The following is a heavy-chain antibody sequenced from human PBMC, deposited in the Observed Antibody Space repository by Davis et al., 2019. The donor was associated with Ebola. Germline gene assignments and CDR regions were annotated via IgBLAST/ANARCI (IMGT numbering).Heavy chain of an antibody. CDR2: IYSRGTT. J-gene: IGHJ6*02. Sequence: SETLSLTCTVSGDSMSSDSMSSSTYSWGWIRQPPGQGLEWIGNIYSRGTTYYNPSLKSRVTISVDTSKNQFSLRLSSVTAADTAMYYCARGHSYGSMVYGMDVWGQGTTVTVSS. CDR1: GDSMSSDSMSSSTYS. V-gene: IGHV4-39*01. CDR3: ARGHSYGSMVYGMDV. D-gene: IGHD5-18*01.